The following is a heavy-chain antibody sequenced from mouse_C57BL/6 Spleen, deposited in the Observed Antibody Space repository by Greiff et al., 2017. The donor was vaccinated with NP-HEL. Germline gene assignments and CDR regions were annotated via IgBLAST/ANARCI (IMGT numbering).Heavy chain of an antibody. D-gene: IGHD1-1*01. CDR2: IDPSDSYT. J-gene: IGHJ2*01. CDR1: GYTFTSYW. Sequence: QVQLQQPGAELVRPGTSVKLSCKASGYTFTSYWMHWVKQRPGQGLEWIGVIDPSDSYTNYNQKFKGKATLTVDTSSSTAYMQLSSLTSEDSAVYYCATYGYFDDWGQGTTLTVSS. V-gene: IGHV1-59*01. CDR3: ATYGYFDD.